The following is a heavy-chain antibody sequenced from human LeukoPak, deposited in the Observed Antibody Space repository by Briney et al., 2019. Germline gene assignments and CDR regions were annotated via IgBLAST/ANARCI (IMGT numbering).Heavy chain of an antibody. Sequence: GGSLRLSCAASGFTFISYSMNWVRQAPGKGLEWVSSISSSSSNIYYADSVKGRFTISRDNAKNSPYLQMNSLRAEDTAVYYCARRHDYGDYGLDYWGQGTLATVSS. J-gene: IGHJ4*02. D-gene: IGHD4-17*01. CDR3: ARRHDYGDYGLDY. V-gene: IGHV3-21*01. CDR1: GFTFISYS. CDR2: ISSSSSNI.